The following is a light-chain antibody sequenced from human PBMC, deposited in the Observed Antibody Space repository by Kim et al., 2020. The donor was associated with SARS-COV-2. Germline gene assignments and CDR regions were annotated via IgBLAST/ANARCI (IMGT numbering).Light chain of an antibody. CDR3: NSRDSSGNHQNVV. CDR1: SLGGYY. J-gene: IGLJ2*01. Sequence: GQTVRITCQGYSLGGYYASWYQQKPGQAPVLVIYGKNNRPSGIPDRFSGSSSGNTASLTITGAQAEDEADYYCNSRDSSGNHQNVVFGGGTKLTVL. CDR2: GKN. V-gene: IGLV3-19*01.